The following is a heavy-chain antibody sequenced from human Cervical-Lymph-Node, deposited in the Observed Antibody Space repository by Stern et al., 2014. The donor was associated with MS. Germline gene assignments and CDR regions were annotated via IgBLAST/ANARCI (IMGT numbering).Heavy chain of an antibody. CDR1: GFIFDDYA. CDR3: AKGQRGWELLEVLEY. J-gene: IGHJ4*02. Sequence: EVQLVQSGGGWVPPGRSLRLSCAASGFIFDDYAMHWVRQAPGKGLEWVSGINWNSGYIAYADSVKGRFTISRDDAKTSLYLQMNSLRAEDTAFYYCAKGQRGWELLEVLEYWGQGTLVTVSS. V-gene: IGHV3-9*01. CDR2: INWNSGYI. D-gene: IGHD1-26*01.